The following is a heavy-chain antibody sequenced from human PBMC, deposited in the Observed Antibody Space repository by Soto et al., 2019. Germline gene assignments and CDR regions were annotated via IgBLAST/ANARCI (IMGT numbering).Heavy chain of an antibody. J-gene: IGHJ3*02. V-gene: IGHV1-69*02. D-gene: IGHD3-22*01. CDR2: IIPILGIA. CDR1: GGTFSSYT. Sequence: QVQLVQSGAEVKKPGSSVKVSCKASGGTFSSYTISWVRQAPGQGLEWMGRIIPILGIANYAQKFQGRVTIXXDXSXXTAYMELSSLRSEDTAVYYCAITYYYDSSERAFDIWGQGTMVTVSS. CDR3: AITYYYDSSERAFDI.